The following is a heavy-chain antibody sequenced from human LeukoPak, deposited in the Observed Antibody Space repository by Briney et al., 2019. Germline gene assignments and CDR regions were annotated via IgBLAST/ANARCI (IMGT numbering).Heavy chain of an antibody. J-gene: IGHJ5*02. CDR2: ISAYNGNT. CDR3: ARDIRLLEWLPNNWFDP. D-gene: IGHD3-3*01. CDR1: GYTFTSYG. V-gene: IGHV1-18*01. Sequence: GASVKVSCKASGYTFTSYGISWVRQAPGQGLEWMGWISAYNGNTNYAQKLQGRVTMTTDTSTSTAYMELRSLRSDDTAVYYCARDIRLLEWLPNNWFDPWGQGTLVTVSS.